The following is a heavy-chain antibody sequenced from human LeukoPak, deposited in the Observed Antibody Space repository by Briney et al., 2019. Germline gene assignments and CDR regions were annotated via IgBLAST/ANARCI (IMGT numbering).Heavy chain of an antibody. D-gene: IGHD6-6*01. V-gene: IGHV5-51*01. Sequence: GRVTISVDKSIDTAYLQWSSLKASDTAMYYCARQGSKGFDYWGQGTLVTVSS. CDR3: ARQGSKGFDY. J-gene: IGHJ4*02.